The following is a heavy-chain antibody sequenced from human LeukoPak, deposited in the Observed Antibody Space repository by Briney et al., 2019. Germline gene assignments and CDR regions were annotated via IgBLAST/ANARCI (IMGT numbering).Heavy chain of an antibody. CDR3: ARGVAASLHGL. CDR1: GGSFSGYY. CDR2: INHSGST. D-gene: IGHD6-13*01. V-gene: IGHV4-34*01. Sequence: SETLSLTCAVYGGSFSGYYWSWIRQPPGKGLEWIGEINHSGSTNYNPSLKSRVAISVDTSKKQFSLKLSSVTAADTALYYCARGVAASLHGLWGQGTLVTVSS. J-gene: IGHJ4*02.